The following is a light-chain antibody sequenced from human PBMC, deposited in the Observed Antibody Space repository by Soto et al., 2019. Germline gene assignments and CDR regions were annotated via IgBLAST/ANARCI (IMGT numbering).Light chain of an antibody. V-gene: IGKV3D-20*01. CDR3: QQYGSSPT. CDR2: DAS. CDR1: QSVSSSY. Sequence: EIVLTQSPGTLSLSPGERATLSCRASQSVSSSYLAWYQQRPGLAPRLLIYDASSRATGILDRFSGSGSGTDFTLTISRLEPEDFAVYYCQQYGSSPTFGGGTKVDIK. J-gene: IGKJ4*01.